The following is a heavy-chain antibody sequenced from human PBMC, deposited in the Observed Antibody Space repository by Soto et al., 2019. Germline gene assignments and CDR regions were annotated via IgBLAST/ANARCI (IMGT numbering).Heavy chain of an antibody. V-gene: IGHV4-59*01. J-gene: IGHJ4*02. D-gene: IGHD6-13*01. CDR3: ARVRGTAGKRYFDY. CDR2: TYYSGSS. CDR1: GGSMIAYY. Sequence: SETLSLTCTVSGGSMIAYYWNWMRQPPGKGLQWIGYTYYSGSSTYNPSLKSRVTISVDSSKNQFSVELDTVTPADTAVYYCARVRGTAGKRYFDYWRPGTLVTVSS.